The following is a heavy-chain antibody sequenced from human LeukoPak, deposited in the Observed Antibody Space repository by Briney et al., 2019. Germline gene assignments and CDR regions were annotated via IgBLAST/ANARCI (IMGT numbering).Heavy chain of an antibody. CDR2: ISSSGSYI. D-gene: IGHD1-26*01. CDR1: RFTFSSYS. Sequence: GGSLRLSCAASRFTFSSYSMNWVRQAPGKGLEWVSSISSSGSYIYYADSVKGRFTISRDNAKNSLYLQMDSLRAEDTAVYYCARRLGGSSDYWGQGTLVTVSS. CDR3: ARRLGGSSDY. J-gene: IGHJ4*02. V-gene: IGHV3-21*01.